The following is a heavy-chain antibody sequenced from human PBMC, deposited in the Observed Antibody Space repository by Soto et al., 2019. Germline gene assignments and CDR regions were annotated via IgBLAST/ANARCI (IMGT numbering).Heavy chain of an antibody. CDR3: ARDAYEYYYDSSGPNWFDP. D-gene: IGHD3-22*01. CDR2: ISSSSSTI. J-gene: IGHJ5*02. V-gene: IGHV3-48*02. CDR1: GFTFSSYS. Sequence: GGSLRLSCAASGFTFSSYSMNWVRQAPGKGLEWVSYISSSSSTIYYADSVKGRFTISRDNAKNSLYLQMNSLRDEDTAVYYCARDAYEYYYDSSGPNWFDPWGQGTLVTVSS.